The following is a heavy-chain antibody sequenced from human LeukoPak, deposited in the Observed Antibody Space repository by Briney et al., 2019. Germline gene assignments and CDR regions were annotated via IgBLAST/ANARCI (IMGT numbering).Heavy chain of an antibody. V-gene: IGHV3-66*02. CDR3: ERVSRDGYNPYFDY. D-gene: IGHD5-24*01. CDR2: IYSGGST. Sequence: GGSLRLSCAASGFTFSSNYMSWVRQAPGKGLEWVSVIYSGGSTYYADSVKGRFTISRENSKNTLYLQMNSMRAEDTAVYYCERVSRDGYNPYFDYWGQGTLVTVSS. J-gene: IGHJ4*02. CDR1: GFTFSSNY.